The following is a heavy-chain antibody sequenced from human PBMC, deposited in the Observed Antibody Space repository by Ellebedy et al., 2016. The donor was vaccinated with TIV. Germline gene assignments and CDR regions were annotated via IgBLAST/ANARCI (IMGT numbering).Heavy chain of an antibody. J-gene: IGHJ4*02. CDR3: VKCGSNSWHRFDY. Sequence: GESLKISCAASGFTFSSYGMHWVRQAPGKGLEWVAFIRYDGSNKYYADSVKGRFTISRDNSKNTLYLQISSLRAEDTAVYYCVKCGSNSWHRFDYWGQGTLVTVSS. CDR2: IRYDGSNK. V-gene: IGHV3-30*02. CDR1: GFTFSSYG. D-gene: IGHD6-13*01.